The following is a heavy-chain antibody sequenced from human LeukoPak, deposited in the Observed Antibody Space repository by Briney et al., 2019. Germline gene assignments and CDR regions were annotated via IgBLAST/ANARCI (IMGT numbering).Heavy chain of an antibody. Sequence: KPSETLSLTCTVSGGSISSSSYYWGWIRQPPGKGLEWIGSIYYSGSTYYNPSLKSRVTISVDTSKNQFSLKLSSVTAADTAVYYCARVGNPLVTVFAWFDPWGQGTLVTVSS. CDR2: IYYSGST. V-gene: IGHV4-39*07. D-gene: IGHD3-3*01. J-gene: IGHJ5*02. CDR1: GGSISSSSYY. CDR3: ARVGNPLVTVFAWFDP.